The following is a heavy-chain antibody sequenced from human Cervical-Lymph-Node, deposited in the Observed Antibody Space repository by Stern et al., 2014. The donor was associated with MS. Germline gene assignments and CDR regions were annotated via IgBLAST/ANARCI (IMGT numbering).Heavy chain of an antibody. Sequence: VQLVQSGGGLVQPGGSLRLSCAASGFTFSNYAMNWVRQAPGKGLEWVSGIRGSGASTFYADSVKARFTISRDSPKNTLYLQSNSLRSEDTAVYYCAKDSEVVAVAYFDYWGQGTLVTVSS. CDR1: GFTFSNYA. J-gene: IGHJ4*02. CDR2: IRGSGAST. D-gene: IGHD3-22*01. CDR3: AKDSEVVAVAYFDY. V-gene: IGHV3-23*04.